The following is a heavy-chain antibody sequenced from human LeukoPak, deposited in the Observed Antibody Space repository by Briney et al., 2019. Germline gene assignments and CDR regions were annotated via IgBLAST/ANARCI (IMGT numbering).Heavy chain of an antibody. CDR2: INHCGST. J-gene: IGHJ6*03. V-gene: IGHV4-34*01. CDR1: GGSISTYY. D-gene: IGHD3-22*01. CDR3: ARLLTMITHYYYYYMDV. Sequence: SETLSLTCTVSGGSISTYYWSWLRQPPGKGLEWIGEINHCGSTNYNPSLKSRVTISVDTSKNQFSLKLSSVTAADTAVYYCARLLTMITHYYYYYMDVWGKGTTVTVSS.